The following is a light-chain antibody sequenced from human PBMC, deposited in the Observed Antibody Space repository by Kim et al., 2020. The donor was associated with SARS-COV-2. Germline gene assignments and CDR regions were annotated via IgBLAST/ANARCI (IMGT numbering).Light chain of an antibody. CDR2: GAS. V-gene: IGKV3-20*01. CDR3: QQYGSSPVGT. J-gene: IGKJ1*01. Sequence: PGERATLSCRASQSVSSSYLAWYQQKPGQAPRLLIYGASSRATGIPDRFSGSGSGTDFTLTISRLEPEDFAVYYCQQYGSSPVGTFGQGTKVDIK. CDR1: QSVSSSY.